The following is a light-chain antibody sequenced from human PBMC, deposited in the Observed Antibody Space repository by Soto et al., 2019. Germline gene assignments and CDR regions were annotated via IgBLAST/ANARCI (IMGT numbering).Light chain of an antibody. CDR1: QSVSSN. V-gene: IGKV3-15*01. CDR3: QQYDNWPPWT. J-gene: IGKJ1*01. CDR2: DTS. Sequence: EIVMTQSPATLSVSPGERATLSCRASQSVSSNLAWYQHKPGQTPRLLIYDTSTRATGVPARFSGSRSGTEFTLTISSLQSEDFGVYYCQQYDNWPPWTFGQGTKV.